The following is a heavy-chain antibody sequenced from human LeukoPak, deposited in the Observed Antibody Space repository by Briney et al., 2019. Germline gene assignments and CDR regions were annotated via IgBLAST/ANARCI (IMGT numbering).Heavy chain of an antibody. CDR3: VKDSSSGSYFDY. J-gene: IGHJ4*02. D-gene: IGHD3-10*01. CDR1: GFTVSSNY. V-gene: IGHV3-53*05. CDR2: IYSGGST. Sequence: GGSLRLSCAASGFTVSSNYMSWVRQAPGKGLEWVSVIYSGGSTYYADSVKGRFTISRDNSRNTLHLQMSSLRVEDTAVYYCVKDSSSGSYFDYWGQGTLVTVSS.